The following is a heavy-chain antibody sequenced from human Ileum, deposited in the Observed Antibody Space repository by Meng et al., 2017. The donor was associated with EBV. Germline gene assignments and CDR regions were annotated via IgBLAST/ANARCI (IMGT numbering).Heavy chain of an antibody. Sequence: QVQWQGSGPGLVKRSGTLSLTCAVSGDSVSGSDWWSWVPQPPGKGLEWIGEVYHDGATNYPPSLKSRVTISLDKSKNEVNLHLNSLTAADTAVYFCARSSPIVRGLDYWGQGTLVTVSS. CDR2: VYHDGAT. CDR1: GDSVSGSDW. J-gene: IGHJ4*02. D-gene: IGHD3-10*01. V-gene: IGHV4-4*02. CDR3: ARSSPIVRGLDY.